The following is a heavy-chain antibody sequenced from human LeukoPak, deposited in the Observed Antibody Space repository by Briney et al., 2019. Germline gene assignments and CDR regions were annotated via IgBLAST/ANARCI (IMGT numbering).Heavy chain of an antibody. CDR1: GGSISSSSYY. V-gene: IGHV4-39*01. D-gene: IGHD5-18*01. J-gene: IGHJ4*02. Sequence: PSETLSLTCTVSGGSISSSSYYWGWIRQPPGKGLEWIGSIYYSGSTCYNPSLESRVTISVDTSKNQFSLKLSSVTAADTAVYYCARHNGVGYSYAAPFDFWGQGTLVTVSS. CDR3: ARHNGVGYSYAAPFDF. CDR2: IYYSGST.